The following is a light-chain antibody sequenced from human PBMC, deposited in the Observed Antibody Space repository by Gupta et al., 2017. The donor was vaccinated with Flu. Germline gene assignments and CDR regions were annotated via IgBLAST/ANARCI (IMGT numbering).Light chain of an antibody. V-gene: IGKV3-15*01. CDR1: QSVNSN. J-gene: IGKJ2*01. CDR3: QQYKNWPPYT. CDR2: GAS. Sequence: ERATLSCRASQSVNSNLAWYQQKPGQPPRLLIYGASNRATGIPARFSGSGSGTEFTLTISSLQSEDFAVYHCQQYKNWPPYTFGQGTKVEIK.